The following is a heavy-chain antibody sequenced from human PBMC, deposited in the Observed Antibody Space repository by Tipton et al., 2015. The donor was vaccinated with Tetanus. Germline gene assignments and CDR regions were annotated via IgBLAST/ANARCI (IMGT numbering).Heavy chain of an antibody. D-gene: IGHD3-9*01. CDR1: GYTLTNYG. J-gene: IGHJ4*02. CDR3: ARVHTPGLLGRYPLDY. V-gene: IGHV1-18*01. Sequence: QSGAEVKKPGASVKVSCKASGYTLTNYGINWVRQAPGQGLEWMGWDSGHSGNTVSARKVQSRVTMTTDTSTNTAYLELRSLRSDDTAVYFCARVHTPGLLGRYPLDYWGQGTLVTVSS. CDR2: DSGHSGNT.